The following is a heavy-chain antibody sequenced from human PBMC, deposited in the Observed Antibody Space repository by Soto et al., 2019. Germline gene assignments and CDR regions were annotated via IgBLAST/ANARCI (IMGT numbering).Heavy chain of an antibody. V-gene: IGHV2-5*01. CDR2: IYWYGDK. J-gene: IGHJ4*02. D-gene: IGHD6-13*01. CDR3: AHRRGDSSSLPYYFDS. Sequence: QITLKESGPTLVKPTQTLTLTCTFSGFSLSTSGVGVGWIRQPPGKALEWLALIYWYGDKRYSPSLNSRLTNTRDTSKNQVVLTLTNMDPVDTATYYCAHRRGDSSSLPYYFDSWGQGTLVTVSS. CDR1: GFSLSTSGVG.